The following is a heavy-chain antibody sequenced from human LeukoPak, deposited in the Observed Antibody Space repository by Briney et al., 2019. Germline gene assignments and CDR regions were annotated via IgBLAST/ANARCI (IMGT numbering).Heavy chain of an antibody. V-gene: IGHV4-34*12. Sequence: SETLSLTCAVYGGSFSGFYWTWIRQPPGKGLEWIGEIFHSGRTNSNPSLKSRVTISVDTSKNHFSLKLTSVTAADTAVYYCAGFIWGIGFDPWGQGTLVTVSS. CDR2: IFHSGRT. J-gene: IGHJ5*02. CDR1: GGSFSGFY. CDR3: AGFIWGIGFDP. D-gene: IGHD3-16*01.